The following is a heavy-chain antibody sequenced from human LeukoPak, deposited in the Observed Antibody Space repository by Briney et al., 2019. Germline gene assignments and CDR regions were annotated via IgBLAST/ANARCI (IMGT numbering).Heavy chain of an antibody. Sequence: SETLSLTCTVSGGSISSYYWSWIWQPAGKRLEWIGRIYTRGSTNYNPSLKSRVTMSADMSKNQFSLRLSSVTAADAAVYYCAGEGHYYDSTGYYYGGEDYWGQGTLVTVSS. V-gene: IGHV4-4*07. J-gene: IGHJ4*02. CDR1: GGSISSYY. CDR3: AGEGHYYDSTGYYYGGEDY. D-gene: IGHD3-22*01. CDR2: IYTRGST.